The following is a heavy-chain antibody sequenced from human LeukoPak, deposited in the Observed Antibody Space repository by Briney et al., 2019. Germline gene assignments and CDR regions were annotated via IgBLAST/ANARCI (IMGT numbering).Heavy chain of an antibody. CDR1: GGSISSYY. Sequence: PSETLSLTCTVSGGSISSYYWSWIRQPPGKGLEWIGYIYYSGSTNYNPSLKSRVTISVDTSKNQFSLKLSSVTAADTAVYYCARDRRYCSSTSCPDAFDIWGQGTMVTVSS. CDR3: ARDRRYCSSTSCPDAFDI. J-gene: IGHJ3*02. CDR2: IYYSGST. D-gene: IGHD2-2*01. V-gene: IGHV4-59*01.